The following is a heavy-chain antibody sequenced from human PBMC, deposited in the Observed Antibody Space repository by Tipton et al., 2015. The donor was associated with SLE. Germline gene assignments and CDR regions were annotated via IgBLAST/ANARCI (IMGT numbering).Heavy chain of an antibody. CDR1: GGSFSGYY. CDR2: INHSGST. Sequence: TLSLTCAVYGGSFSGYYWSWIRQPPGKGLEWIGEINHSGSTNYNPSLKSRVTISVDTSKNQFSLKLSSVTAADTAVYYCARDNRIAARPGDDGWFDPWGQGTLVTVSS. V-gene: IGHV4-34*01. J-gene: IGHJ5*02. D-gene: IGHD6-6*01. CDR3: ARDNRIAARPGDDGWFDP.